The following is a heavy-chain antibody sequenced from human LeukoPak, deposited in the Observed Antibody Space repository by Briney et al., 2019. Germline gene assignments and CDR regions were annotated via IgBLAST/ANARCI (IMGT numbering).Heavy chain of an antibody. Sequence: PSETLSLTCTVSGGSISSSSYYWSWIRQPAGKGLEWIGRIYTSGSTNYNPSLKSRVTISVDTSKNQFSLKLSSVTAADTAVYYCARVRLGGAADEYFDYWGQGTLVTVSS. V-gene: IGHV4-61*02. CDR3: ARVRLGGAADEYFDY. CDR1: GGSISSSSYY. CDR2: IYTSGST. J-gene: IGHJ4*02. D-gene: IGHD3-16*01.